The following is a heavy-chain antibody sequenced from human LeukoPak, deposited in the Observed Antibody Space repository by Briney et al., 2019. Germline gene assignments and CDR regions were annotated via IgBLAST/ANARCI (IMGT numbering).Heavy chain of an antibody. J-gene: IGHJ4*02. CDR1: GFTFDDYG. CDR3: ARDLNWETY. Sequence: PGGSLRLSCAASGFTFDDYGMSWVRQAPGKGLEWVANINPDGSEKYYVDSVKGRFTISRDNAKNSLSLQMNSLRAEDTAVYYCARDLNWETYWGQGTLVTVSS. D-gene: IGHD7-27*01. CDR2: INPDGSEK. V-gene: IGHV3-7*01.